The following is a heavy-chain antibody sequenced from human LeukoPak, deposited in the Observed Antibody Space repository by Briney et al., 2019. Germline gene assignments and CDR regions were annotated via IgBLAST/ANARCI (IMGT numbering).Heavy chain of an antibody. CDR3: ARMALSAYYDSSGYYSYYFDY. D-gene: IGHD3-22*01. CDR2: ISAYNGNT. J-gene: IGHJ4*02. Sequence: ASVKVSCKASGYTFTGYYMHWVRQAPGQGLEWMGWISAYNGNTNYAQKLQGRVTMTTDTSTSTAYMELRSLRSDDTAVYYCARMALSAYYDSSGYYSYYFDYWGQGTLVTVSS. V-gene: IGHV1-18*04. CDR1: GYTFTGYY.